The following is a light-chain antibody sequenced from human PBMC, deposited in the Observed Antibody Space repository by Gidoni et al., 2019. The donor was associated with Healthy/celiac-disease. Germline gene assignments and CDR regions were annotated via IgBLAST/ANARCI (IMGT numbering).Light chain of an antibody. CDR1: SSDVGSYNL. J-gene: IGLJ1*01. Sequence: SALTQPASVSGSPVPSITISCTGTSSDVGSYNLVSWYQQHPGKAPKLMIYEGSKRPSGVSNRFYGYKSGNTASLTISGLQAEDEADYYCCSYAGSSTYVFGTGTKVTVL. CDR3: CSYAGSSTYV. CDR2: EGS. V-gene: IGLV2-23*01.